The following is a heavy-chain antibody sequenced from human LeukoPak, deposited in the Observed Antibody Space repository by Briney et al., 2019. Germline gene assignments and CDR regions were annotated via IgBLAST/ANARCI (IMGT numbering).Heavy chain of an antibody. D-gene: IGHD6-19*01. V-gene: IGHV4-59*08. CDR2: IYYXXXT. Sequence: SETLSLTCTVXGXXXXXXXWXXXXXXPGXGLXWIGXIYYXXXTXYNPSLKSRVTISVDTSKNQFSLKLSSVTAADTAVYYCARHTVAGGFDYWGQGTLVTVSS. CDR1: GXXXXXXX. J-gene: IGHJ4*02. CDR3: ARHTVAGGFDY.